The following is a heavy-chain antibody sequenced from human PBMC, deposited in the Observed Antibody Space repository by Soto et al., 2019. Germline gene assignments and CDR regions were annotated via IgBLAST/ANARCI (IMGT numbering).Heavy chain of an antibody. J-gene: IGHJ4*02. V-gene: IGHV4-4*02. Sequence: QVQLQESGPGLVKPSGTLSLTCAVFGGSISNSNWWTWVRQPPGKGLDWIGEIFHSGSTNYNSSPMGRGTISVDKANNQVSLKLSSVTAADTAVYYCAHRPIVGAAIWGQGTLVTVSS. CDR1: GGSISNSNW. D-gene: IGHD1-26*01. CDR3: AHRPIVGAAI. CDR2: IFHSGST.